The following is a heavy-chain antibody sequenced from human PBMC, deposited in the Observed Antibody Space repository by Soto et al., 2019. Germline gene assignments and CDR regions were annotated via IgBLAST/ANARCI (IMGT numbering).Heavy chain of an antibody. CDR1: GGSFSGYY. CDR3: GEIFRRSAGWVGP. J-gene: IGHJ4*03. V-gene: IGHV4-34*01. CDR2: INHSGST. Sequence: QVQLQQWGAGLLKPSETLSLTCAVYGGSFSGYYWSWIRQPPGKGLEWIGEINHSGSTNYNPSLKSRVTLSRETSKNQFSLKPSFVAAAGTAVYYCGEIFRRSAGWVGPRGQGTPVTVSS. D-gene: IGHD3-3*01.